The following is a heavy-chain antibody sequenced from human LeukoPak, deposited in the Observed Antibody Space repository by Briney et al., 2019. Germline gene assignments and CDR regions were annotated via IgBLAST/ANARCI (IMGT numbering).Heavy chain of an antibody. V-gene: IGHV3-7*01. CDR3: ARDPAVDSSAWYLDY. D-gene: IGHD6-19*01. CDR2: IKQDGSEK. CDR1: GFTFSSYW. Sequence: GGSLRLSCAASGFTFSSYWMSWVRQAPGKGLEWVANIKQDGSEKYCVDSVKGRFTISRDNAKNSLYLQMNSLRAEDTAVYYCARDPAVDSSAWYLDYWGQGTLVTVSS. J-gene: IGHJ4*02.